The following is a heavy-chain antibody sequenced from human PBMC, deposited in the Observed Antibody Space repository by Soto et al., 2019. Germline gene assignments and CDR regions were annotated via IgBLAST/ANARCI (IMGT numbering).Heavy chain of an antibody. CDR1: GGSFSGYY. Sequence: TWATLSLTCAVYGGSFSGYYWSWIRQPPGKGLEWIGEINHSGSTNYNPSLKSRATISVDRSRNQFSLEVKSVTAADTAVYYCAKNLPRTGRFDYWGQGTVVTVSS. CDR3: AKNLPRTGRFDY. J-gene: IGHJ4*02. CDR2: INHSGST. V-gene: IGHV4-34*01.